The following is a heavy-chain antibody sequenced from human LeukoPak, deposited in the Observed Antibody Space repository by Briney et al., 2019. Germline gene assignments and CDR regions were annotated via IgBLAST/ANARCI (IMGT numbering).Heavy chain of an antibody. Sequence: QSGGSLRLSCAASGFIVSSNYMSWVRQAPGKGLEWVSVIYSGGTTYYADSVKGRFTISRDNSKNTLYLQMNSLRAEDTAVYYCARSYSSSSYDAFDIWGQGTMVTVSS. CDR3: ARSYSSSSYDAFDI. CDR2: IYSGGTT. D-gene: IGHD6-13*01. J-gene: IGHJ3*02. V-gene: IGHV3-66*01. CDR1: GFIVSSNY.